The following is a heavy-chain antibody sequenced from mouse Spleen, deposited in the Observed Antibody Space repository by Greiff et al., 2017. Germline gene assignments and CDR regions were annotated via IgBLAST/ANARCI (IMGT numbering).Heavy chain of an antibody. CDR3: ATQLGLPYFDY. J-gene: IGHJ2*01. Sequence: QVQLQQPGAELVRPGSSVKLSCKASGYTFTSYWMHWVKQRPIQGLEWIGNIDPSDSETHYNQKFKDKATLTVDKSSSTAYMQLSSLTSEDSAVYYCATQLGLPYFDYWGQGTTLTVSS. V-gene: IGHV1-52*01. CDR1: GYTFTSYW. D-gene: IGHD3-1*01. CDR2: IDPSDSET.